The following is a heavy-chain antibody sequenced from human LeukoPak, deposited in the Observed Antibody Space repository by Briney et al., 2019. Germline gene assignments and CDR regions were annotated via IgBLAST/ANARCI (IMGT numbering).Heavy chain of an antibody. CDR1: GFSVSSNY. CDR3: AKDWGEYFDYVWGSFTSFDS. J-gene: IGHJ4*02. Sequence: GGSLRLSCAASGFSVSSNYMSWVRQAPGKGLEWVSGISGSGHRTYYADSVKGRFTISRDNSKSTLYLQMNSLRAEDTAVYYCAKDWGEYFDYVWGSFTSFDSWGQGTLVTVSS. D-gene: IGHD3-16*01. V-gene: IGHV3-23*01. CDR2: ISGSGHRT.